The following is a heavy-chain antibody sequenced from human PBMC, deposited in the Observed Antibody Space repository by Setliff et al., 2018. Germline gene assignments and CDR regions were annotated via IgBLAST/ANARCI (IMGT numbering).Heavy chain of an antibody. D-gene: IGHD3-16*01. CDR1: GGSVRGYY. CDR3: AGDPPGPHLVYTY. V-gene: IGHV4-59*08. CDR2: MYYSGDT. J-gene: IGHJ4*02. Sequence: SETLSLTCTVSGGSVRGYYWSWIRQPPGKGLEWIGYMYYSGDTNYNPSLKSRVTISVDTSKNQFSLELRSVTAADTAIYYCAGDPPGPHLVYTYWGQGALVTVSS.